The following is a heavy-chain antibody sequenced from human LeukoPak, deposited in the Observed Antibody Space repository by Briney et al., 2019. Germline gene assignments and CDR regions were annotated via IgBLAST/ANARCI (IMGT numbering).Heavy chain of an antibody. Sequence: SETLSLTCTVSGGSISSYYWSWIRQPPGKELEWIGYVSHSGNTNCNPSLKSRVTMSLDTSKNHFSLRLSSVNTADTAVYYCARAGSGYSFDYWGQGSLVTVSS. CDR2: VSHSGNT. CDR3: ARAGSGYSFDY. V-gene: IGHV4-59*01. CDR1: GGSISSYY. J-gene: IGHJ4*02. D-gene: IGHD5-12*01.